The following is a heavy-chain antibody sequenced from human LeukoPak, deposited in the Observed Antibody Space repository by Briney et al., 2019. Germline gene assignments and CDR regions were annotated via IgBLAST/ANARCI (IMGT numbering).Heavy chain of an antibody. Sequence: PGGSLRLSCAASGFTFSSYTMNWVRQAPGKGLEWVSSITSGSTYMYYPDSVKGRFTISRGNPKNSLYLQVNSLRAEDTAVYYCVRGLHSSDVWGQGTTVTVSS. D-gene: IGHD5-18*01. CDR1: GFTFSSYT. CDR2: ITSGSTYM. CDR3: VRGLHSSDV. V-gene: IGHV3-21*06. J-gene: IGHJ6*02.